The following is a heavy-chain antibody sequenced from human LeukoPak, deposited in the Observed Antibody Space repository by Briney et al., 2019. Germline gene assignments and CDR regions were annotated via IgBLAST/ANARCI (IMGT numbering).Heavy chain of an antibody. Sequence: SETLSLTCTVSGGSISSYYWSWIRQPPGKGLEWIGYIYYSGSTNYNPSLKSRVTISADTSKNQFSLKLSSVTAADTAVYYCARASAGGYSYGYYYYYYMDVWGEGTTVTISS. J-gene: IGHJ6*03. CDR1: GGSISSYY. V-gene: IGHV4-59*01. CDR3: ARASAGGYSYGYYYYYYMDV. D-gene: IGHD5-18*01. CDR2: IYYSGST.